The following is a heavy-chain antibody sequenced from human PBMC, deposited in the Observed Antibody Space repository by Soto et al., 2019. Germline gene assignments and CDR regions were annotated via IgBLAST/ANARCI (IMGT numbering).Heavy chain of an antibody. Sequence: LSLTCTVSGGSTNSRSDYWGWIRQPPGKGLEWIGSVYYSGSTHDNPSLQSRVTVSVDTSRNQFSLNLISVTAADTAVYFCARQPRGPGYGERGLYFDHWGQGTLVTVSS. V-gene: IGHV4-39*01. J-gene: IGHJ4*02. CDR2: VYYSGST. CDR1: GGSTNSRSDY. CDR3: ARQPRGPGYGERGLYFDH. D-gene: IGHD3-16*01.